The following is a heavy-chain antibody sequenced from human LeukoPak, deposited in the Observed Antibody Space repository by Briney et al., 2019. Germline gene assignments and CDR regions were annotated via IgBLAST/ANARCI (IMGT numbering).Heavy chain of an antibody. CDR3: AKGGAVSSKSITMIRGTRRYYYYMDV. J-gene: IGHJ6*03. Sequence: QPGGSLRLSCAASGFTFSSCGMSWVRQAPGKGLEWVSALSDSGGSTFYADSVKGRFTISRDNSKNTLYLQMNRLRAEDTAVYYCAKGGAVSSKSITMIRGTRRYYYYMDVWGKGTTVTISS. V-gene: IGHV3-23*01. D-gene: IGHD3-10*01. CDR2: LSDSGGST. CDR1: GFTFSSCG.